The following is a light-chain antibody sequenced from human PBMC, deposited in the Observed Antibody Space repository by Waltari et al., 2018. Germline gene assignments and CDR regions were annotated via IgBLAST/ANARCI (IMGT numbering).Light chain of an antibody. CDR1: EGVSSK. J-gene: IGKJ4*01. V-gene: IGKV3-15*01. CDR2: GAS. CDR3: QHYNNLPLT. Sequence: EIVMTQSPATLSVSPGERATLSCRASEGVSSKLAWYQQIAGQAPRLLIYGASTRATGIPARFSGSGSGTEFTLTISSLQSEDFAVYFCQHYNNLPLTFGGGTKVEIK.